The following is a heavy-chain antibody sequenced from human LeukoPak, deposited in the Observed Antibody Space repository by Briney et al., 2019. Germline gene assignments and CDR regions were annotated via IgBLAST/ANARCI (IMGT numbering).Heavy chain of an antibody. CDR3: ARDGGSAWFLDY. CDR2: ISGSGGST. D-gene: IGHD6-19*01. J-gene: IGHJ4*02. Sequence: GGSLRLSCAASGFTFSSYAMSWVRQAPGKGLEWVSAISGSGGSTYYADSVKGRFTISRDNSKNTLYLQMNSLRAEDTAVYYCARDGGSAWFLDYWGQGTLVTVSS. CDR1: GFTFSSYA. V-gene: IGHV3-23*01.